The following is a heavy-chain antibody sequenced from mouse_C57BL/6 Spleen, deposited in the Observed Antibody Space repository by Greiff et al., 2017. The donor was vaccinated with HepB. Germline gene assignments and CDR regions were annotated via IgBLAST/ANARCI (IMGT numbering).Heavy chain of an antibody. Sequence: EVKLVESGGGLVQPGGSLSLSCAASGFTFTDYYMSWVRQPPGKALEWLGFIRNKANGYTTEYTASVKGRFTITRDNSQSILYLQMNALRAEDSTNYYCARYSATVVDGFAYWGQGTLVTVSA. CDR1: GFTFTDYY. D-gene: IGHD1-1*01. V-gene: IGHV7-3*01. CDR3: ARYSATVVDGFAY. CDR2: IRNKANGYTT. J-gene: IGHJ3*01.